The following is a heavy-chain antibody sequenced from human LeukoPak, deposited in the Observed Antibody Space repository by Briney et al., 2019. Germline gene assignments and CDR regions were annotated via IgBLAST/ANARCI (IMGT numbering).Heavy chain of an antibody. CDR2: ITHSGST. J-gene: IGHJ4*02. D-gene: IGHD5-18*01. CDR1: GGSISYYY. CDR3: ARRQRFSAVTFDY. Sequence: SETLSLTCTVSGGSISYYYWNWIRQPPGKGLEWIGEITHSGSTNYNPSLKSRVTISVDTSKNQFSLKLSSVTAADTAVYYCARRQRFSAVTFDYWGQGTLVTVSS. V-gene: IGHV4-34*01.